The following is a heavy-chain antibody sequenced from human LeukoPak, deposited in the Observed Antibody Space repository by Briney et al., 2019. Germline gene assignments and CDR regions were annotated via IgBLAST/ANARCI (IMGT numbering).Heavy chain of an antibody. V-gene: IGHV4-59*08. CDR3: ARQGFYSYGSLDY. D-gene: IGHD3-10*01. J-gene: IGHJ4*02. CDR2: IHYTGST. CDR1: GGSISSYY. Sequence: PSETLSLTCTVSGGSISSYYWSWIRQPPGKGLEWIGYIHYTGSTNYNPSLKSRITISVDTSKNQFSLKLSSVTAADTALYYCARQGFYSYGSLDYWGQGTLVTVSS.